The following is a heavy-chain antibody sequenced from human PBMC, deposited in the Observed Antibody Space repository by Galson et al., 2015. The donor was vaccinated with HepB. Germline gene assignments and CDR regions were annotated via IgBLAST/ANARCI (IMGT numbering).Heavy chain of an antibody. CDR2: FDPEDGET. V-gene: IGHV1-24*01. J-gene: IGHJ4*02. CDR3: ATDRSYYDSSGYYY. CDR1: GYTLTELS. D-gene: IGHD3-22*01. Sequence: SVKVSCKVSGYTLTELSMHWVRQAPGKGLEWMGGFDPEDGETIYAQKFQGRVTMTEDTSTDTAYMELSSLRSEDTAVYYCATDRSYYDSSGYYYWGQGTLVTVSS.